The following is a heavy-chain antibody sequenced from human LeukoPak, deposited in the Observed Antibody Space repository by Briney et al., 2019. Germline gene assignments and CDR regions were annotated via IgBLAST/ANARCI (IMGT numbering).Heavy chain of an antibody. V-gene: IGHV3-48*03. CDR1: GFTFSSYE. D-gene: IGHD4-17*01. CDR2: ISSSGSTI. Sequence: QTGGSLRLSCAASGFTFSSYEMNWVRQAPGKGLEWVSYISSSGSTIYYADSVKGRFTTSRDNAKNSLYLQMNSLRAEDTAVYYCARVPDYGDYYFDYWGQGTLVTVSS. J-gene: IGHJ4*02. CDR3: ARVPDYGDYYFDY.